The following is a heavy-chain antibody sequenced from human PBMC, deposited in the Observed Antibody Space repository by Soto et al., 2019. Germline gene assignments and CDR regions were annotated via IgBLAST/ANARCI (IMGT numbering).Heavy chain of an antibody. CDR2: INHSGST. CDR1: GGSFSGYY. Sequence: SETLSLTCAVYGGSFSGYYWSWIRQPPGKGLEWIGEINHSGSTNYNPSLKSRVTISVDTSKNQFSLKLSSVTAADTAVYYCARGFSGWSPFGMDVWGQGTTVTVSS. D-gene: IGHD6-19*01. V-gene: IGHV4-34*01. CDR3: ARGFSGWSPFGMDV. J-gene: IGHJ6*02.